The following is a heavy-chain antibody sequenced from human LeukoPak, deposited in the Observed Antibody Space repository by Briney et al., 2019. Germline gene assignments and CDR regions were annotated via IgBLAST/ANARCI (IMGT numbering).Heavy chain of an antibody. J-gene: IGHJ2*01. CDR2: IKQDGSEK. CDR3: ARGGNHGDYWYFDL. D-gene: IGHD4-17*01. V-gene: IGHV3-7*01. Sequence: GGSLRLSCSASEFTFSNFWMSWVRQAPGKGPEWVANIKQDGSEKYYVDSVKGRFTISRDNAETSLHLQMNSLRAEDTAVYYCARGGNHGDYWYFDLWGRGTLVTVSS. CDR1: EFTFSNFW.